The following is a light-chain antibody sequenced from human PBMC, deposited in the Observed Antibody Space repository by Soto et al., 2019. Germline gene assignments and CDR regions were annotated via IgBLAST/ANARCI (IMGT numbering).Light chain of an antibody. J-gene: IGKJ1*01. CDR2: GAS. Sequence: EIVMTQSPATLSVSPGERVTLSCRASQSVSSNLAWYQQKPGQAPRLLLYGASTRATGIPARFSGSGSGTEFTLTISSLQSEDFKVYYCQQYNDWPLTFGQGTKVAIK. V-gene: IGKV3-15*01. CDR1: QSVSSN. CDR3: QQYNDWPLT.